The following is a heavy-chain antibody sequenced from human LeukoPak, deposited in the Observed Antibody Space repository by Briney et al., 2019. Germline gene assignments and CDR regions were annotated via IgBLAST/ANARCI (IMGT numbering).Heavy chain of an antibody. CDR3: ARGYGDFRVEGRYFHS. J-gene: IGHJ4*02. CDR1: EGSITNYD. D-gene: IGHD4-17*01. Sequence: KASETLSLTCTVSEGSITNYDWSWARQPPGKGREFIGHVHYSGTANYNPSLRSRVTISIDTSKKHFFLKLKSVTAADTAVYYCARGYGDFRVEGRYFHSWGQGTLVTVSS. CDR2: VHYSGTA. V-gene: IGHV4-59*01.